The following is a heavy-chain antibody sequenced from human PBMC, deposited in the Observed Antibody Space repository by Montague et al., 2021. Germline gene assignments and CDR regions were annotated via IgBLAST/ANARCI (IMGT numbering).Heavy chain of an antibody. CDR2: IHHRGSIYYDPTT. CDR1: GGSFTAYY. J-gene: IGHJ6*02. D-gene: IGHD3-9*01. Sequence: SETLSLTCAVYGGSFTAYYWSWIRQSPGKGLEWIGEIHHRGSIYYDPTTDYNPPLPSRVTIAVDASKNQFSLRLRSVTAADTAVYYCARHSVGFEGYYNGLDVWGRGTPVIVSS. V-gene: IGHV4-34*01. CDR3: ARHSVGFEGYYNGLDV.